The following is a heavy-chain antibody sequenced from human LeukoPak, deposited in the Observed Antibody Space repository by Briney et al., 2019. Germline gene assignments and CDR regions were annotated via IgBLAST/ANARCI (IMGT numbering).Heavy chain of an antibody. CDR2: INPNSGGT. J-gene: IGHJ4*02. CDR1: GYTFTSYY. Sequence: GASVEVSCRASGYTFTSYYMHWVRQAPGQGLEWMGRINPNSGGTDYAQKFQGRVTMTRDTSISTAYMELSRLRSDDTAVYYCARGTGVVITYYYFDYWGQGTLVTVSS. CDR3: ARGTGVVITYYYFDY. V-gene: IGHV1-2*06. D-gene: IGHD3-3*01.